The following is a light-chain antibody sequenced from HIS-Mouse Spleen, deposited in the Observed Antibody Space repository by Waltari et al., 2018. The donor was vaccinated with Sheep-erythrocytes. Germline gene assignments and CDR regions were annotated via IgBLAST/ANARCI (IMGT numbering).Light chain of an antibody. CDR3: CSYAGSSTPWV. V-gene: IGLV2-23*01. CDR1: RSDVGSYKL. Sequence: QSALTQPASVSGSPGQSITISCTGTRSDVGSYKLASWYQQHPGKAPKLMIYEGSKRPSGVSNRFSGSKSGNTASLTISGLQAEDEADYYCCSYAGSSTPWVFGGGTKLTVL. J-gene: IGLJ3*02. CDR2: EGS.